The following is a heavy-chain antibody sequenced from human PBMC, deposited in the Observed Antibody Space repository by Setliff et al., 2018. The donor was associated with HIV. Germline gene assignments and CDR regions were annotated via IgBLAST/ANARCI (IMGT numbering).Heavy chain of an antibody. V-gene: IGHV1-18*01. D-gene: IGHD5-12*01. Sequence: ASVKVSCKASGYIFTSYGISWVRQAPGQGLEWMGWISAYNGNTNYAQKFQGRVSMTIDTSTSTAYMELRSLRSEDTAVYYCASAGAWQRNALDIWGQGTMVTVS. CDR2: ISAYNGNT. J-gene: IGHJ3*02. CDR1: GYIFTSYG. CDR3: ASAGAWQRNALDI.